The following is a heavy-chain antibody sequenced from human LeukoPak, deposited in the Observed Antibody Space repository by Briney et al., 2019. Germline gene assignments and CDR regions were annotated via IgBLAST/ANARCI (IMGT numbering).Heavy chain of an antibody. CDR2: INQDGTEK. J-gene: IGHJ4*02. V-gene: IGHV3-7*01. Sequence: GGSLRLSCAASGFTFSNYWMSWVRQAPGKGLEWVANINQDGTEKYYMDSVKGRFTISRDNAKNSLHLQMDSLRAEDTAIYYCARKYSWGQGILVTVSS. CDR1: GFTFSNYW. CDR3: ARKYS.